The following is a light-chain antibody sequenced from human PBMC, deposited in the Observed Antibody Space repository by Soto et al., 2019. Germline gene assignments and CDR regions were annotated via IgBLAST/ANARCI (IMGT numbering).Light chain of an antibody. CDR2: EVT. J-gene: IGLJ3*02. V-gene: IGLV2-14*03. Sequence: QSALTQPASVSGSPGQSITISCTGTSSDIGSYNRVSWYQQPPGTAPKLIIHEVTNRLSGVSNRFSGSKSGNTASLTISGLQAEDEAVYYCCSHSTSITWMFGGGTKVTVL. CDR3: CSHSTSITWM. CDR1: SSDIGSYNR.